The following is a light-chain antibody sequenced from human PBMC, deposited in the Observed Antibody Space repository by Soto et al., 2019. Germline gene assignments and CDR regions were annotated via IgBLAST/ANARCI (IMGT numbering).Light chain of an antibody. V-gene: IGKV3-20*01. CDR1: QSGRDMY. CDR3: QHYGYPQWT. Sequence: EIVLTQSPGTLSLSPGERATLSCRASQSGRDMYLAWYQQKPGQPPRLLIYGVSSRAYGIPDRFSGSGSVTDFTLTISRLEPDDFAVYYCQHYGYPQWTFGQGTKVESK. CDR2: GVS. J-gene: IGKJ1*01.